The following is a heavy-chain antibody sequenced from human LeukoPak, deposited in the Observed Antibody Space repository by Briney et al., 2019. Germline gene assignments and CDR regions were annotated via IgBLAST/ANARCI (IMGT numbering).Heavy chain of an antibody. CDR3: ARDRAWNYFGY. V-gene: IGHV3-30*03. CDR2: ISNDGSRK. Sequence: GGSLRLSCAPSGFTFSRHGMHWVRQAPGKGLEWVAIISNDGSRKYYAHSVEGRFTISRDNSKNTLYLQMDSLRAEDTAVYYCARDRAWNYFGYWGQGTLVTVSS. CDR1: GFTFSRHG. D-gene: IGHD3-3*01. J-gene: IGHJ4*02.